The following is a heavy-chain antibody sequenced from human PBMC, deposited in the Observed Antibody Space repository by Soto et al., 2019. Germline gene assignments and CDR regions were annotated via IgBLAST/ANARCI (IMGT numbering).Heavy chain of an antibody. Sequence: QVQLVQSGAEVKKPGSSVKVSCKASGGTFSSYAISWVRQAPGQGLEWMGGIIPIFGTANYAQKFQGRVTITADKSTSPAYMELSSLRAEDTAVYYCARDRNSGRPPDAFDIWGQGTMVTVSS. J-gene: IGHJ3*02. CDR3: ARDRNSGRPPDAFDI. D-gene: IGHD1-26*01. CDR1: GGTFSSYA. CDR2: IIPIFGTA. V-gene: IGHV1-69*06.